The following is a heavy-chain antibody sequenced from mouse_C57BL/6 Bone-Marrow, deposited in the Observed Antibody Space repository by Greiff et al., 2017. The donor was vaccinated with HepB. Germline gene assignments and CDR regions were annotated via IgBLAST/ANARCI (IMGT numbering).Heavy chain of an antibody. CDR2: ISSGGSYT. D-gene: IGHD1-1*01. Sequence: EVMLVESGGDLVKPGGSLKLSCAASGFTFSSYGMSWVRQTPDKRLEWVATISSGGSYTYYPDSVKGRFTISRDNAKNTLYLQMSSLKSEDTAMYYCARLPSLYLIAYWGQGTLVTVSA. CDR3: ARLPSLYLIAY. CDR1: GFTFSSYG. J-gene: IGHJ3*01. V-gene: IGHV5-6*02.